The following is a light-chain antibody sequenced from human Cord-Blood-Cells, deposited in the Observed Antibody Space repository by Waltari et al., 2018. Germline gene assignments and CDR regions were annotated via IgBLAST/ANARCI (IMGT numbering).Light chain of an antibody. J-gene: IGKJ1*01. CDR2: DAS. CDR3: QQRSNWAWT. Sequence: EIVLTQSPATLSFSPGERATLPCRASQSVSSYLAWYQQKPGQAPRLLIYDASNRATGIPARFSGSGSGTDFTLTISSLEPEDFAVYYCQQRSNWAWTFGQGTKVEIK. V-gene: IGKV3-11*01. CDR1: QSVSSY.